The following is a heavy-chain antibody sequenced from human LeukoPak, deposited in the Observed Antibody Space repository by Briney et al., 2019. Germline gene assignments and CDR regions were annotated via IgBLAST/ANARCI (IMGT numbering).Heavy chain of an antibody. CDR1: DYSISSDYF. D-gene: IGHD3-10*01. J-gene: IGHJ3*02. V-gene: IGHV4-38-2*02. CDR2: IYHSGST. CDR3: ARDYRGIRRAGHGFDI. Sequence: SETLSLTCAVTDYSISSDYFWGWIRQPPGKGLEWIGNIYHSGSTYYNPSLKSRVTISVDTSKNQFSLNLSSVTAADTAVYYCARDYRGIRRAGHGFDIWGQGTMVTVSS.